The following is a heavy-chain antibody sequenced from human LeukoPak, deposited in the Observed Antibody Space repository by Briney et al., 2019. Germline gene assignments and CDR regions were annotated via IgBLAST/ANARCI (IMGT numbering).Heavy chain of an antibody. CDR2: IYYSGST. V-gene: IGHV4-61*01. D-gene: IGHD6-6*01. Sequence: SETLSLTCTVSGGSISSSSYYWGWIRQPPGKGLEWIGYIYYSGSTNYNPSLKSRVTISVDTSKNQFSLKLSSVTAADTAVYYCARDGLGSSSPFYNFDYWGQGTLVTVSS. CDR1: GGSISSSSYY. J-gene: IGHJ4*02. CDR3: ARDGLGSSSPFYNFDY.